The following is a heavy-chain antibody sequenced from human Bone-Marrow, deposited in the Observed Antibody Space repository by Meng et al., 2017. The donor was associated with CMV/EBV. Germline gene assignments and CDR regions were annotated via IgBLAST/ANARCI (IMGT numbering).Heavy chain of an antibody. CDR2: ITWNGDAT. V-gene: IGHV3-20*04. CDR1: GFIFFDFG. Sequence: GESLKISCEASGFIFFDFGMSWVRQAPGKGLEWVSGITWNGDATGYADSVKGRFTISRDNAKNSLYLQMNYLTAEDTAVYYCARYQLPYYYYYGMDVWGQGTTVTVSS. D-gene: IGHD2-2*01. J-gene: IGHJ6*02. CDR3: ARYQLPYYYYYGMDV.